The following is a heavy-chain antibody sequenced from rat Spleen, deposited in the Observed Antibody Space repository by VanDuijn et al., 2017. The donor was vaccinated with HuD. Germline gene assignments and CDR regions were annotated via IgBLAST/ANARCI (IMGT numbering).Heavy chain of an antibody. D-gene: IGHD4-3*01. CDR2: ISYDGSST. Sequence: EVQLVESDGGLVQPGRSLKLSCAASGFTFSDYYMAWVRQAPTKGLEWVATISYDGSSTYYRDSVKGRFTISRDNAKSTLYLQMDSLRSEDTATYYWARINSGYDYWGQGVMVTVSS. CDR1: GFTFSDYY. V-gene: IGHV5-29*01. J-gene: IGHJ2*01. CDR3: ARINSGYDY.